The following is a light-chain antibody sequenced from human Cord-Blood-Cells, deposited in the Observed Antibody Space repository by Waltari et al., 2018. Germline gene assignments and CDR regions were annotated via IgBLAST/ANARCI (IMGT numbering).Light chain of an antibody. CDR1: QSVSSY. J-gene: IGKJ5*01. CDR2: DAS. Sequence: EIVLTQSPATLSLSPGETANLSCRASQSVSSYLAWYQQKPGQAPRLLIYDASNRATGIPARFSGSGSGTDFTLTISSLEPEDFAVYYCQQRSNWPITFGQGTRLEIK. V-gene: IGKV3-11*01. CDR3: QQRSNWPIT.